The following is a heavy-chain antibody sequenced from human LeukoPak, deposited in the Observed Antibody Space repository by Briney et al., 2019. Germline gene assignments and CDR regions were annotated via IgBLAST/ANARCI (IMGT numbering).Heavy chain of an antibody. Sequence: SVKVSCKASGGTFSSYTISWVRQAPGQGLEWMGRIIPILGIANYAQKLQGRVMITADKSTSTAYMELSSLRSEDTAVYYCAGGGSRGLAAPCFDYWGQGALVTVSS. V-gene: IGHV1-69*02. J-gene: IGHJ4*02. CDR1: GGTFSSYT. D-gene: IGHD3-16*01. CDR3: AGGGSRGLAAPCFDY. CDR2: IIPILGIA.